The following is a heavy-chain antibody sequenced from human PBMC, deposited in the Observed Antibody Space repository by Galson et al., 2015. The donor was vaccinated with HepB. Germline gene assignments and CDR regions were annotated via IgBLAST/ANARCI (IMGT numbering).Heavy chain of an antibody. Sequence: SLRLSCAASGFTFSNYGMHWVRQAPGKGLEWVAIISYDESKYYADSVKGRFTISRDNSKNTLYLQMNSLRPEDTAVYYCAKEGKWELSFDYWGQGTLVTVSS. CDR1: GFTFSNYG. V-gene: IGHV3-30*18. J-gene: IGHJ4*02. CDR3: AKEGKWELSFDY. D-gene: IGHD1-26*01. CDR2: ISYDESK.